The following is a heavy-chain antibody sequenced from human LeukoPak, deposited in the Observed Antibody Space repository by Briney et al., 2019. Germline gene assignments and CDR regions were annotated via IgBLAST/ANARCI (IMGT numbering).Heavy chain of an antibody. CDR1: GGSISSYY. J-gene: IGHJ4*02. Sequence: PSETLSLTCSVSGGSISSYYWSWIRQPPGKGLGWIGYIYTSGSTNYNPSLKSRVTISVDTSKNQFSLKLSSVTAADTAVYYCARWDDSSGYPDYWGQGTLVTVSS. D-gene: IGHD3-22*01. CDR3: ARWDDSSGYPDY. V-gene: IGHV4-4*09. CDR2: IYTSGST.